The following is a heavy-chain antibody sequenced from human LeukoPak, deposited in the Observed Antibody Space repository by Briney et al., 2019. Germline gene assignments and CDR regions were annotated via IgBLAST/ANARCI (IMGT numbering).Heavy chain of an antibody. CDR3: ARGTAYSSSPPPDMDV. CDR2: IYYSGST. D-gene: IGHD6-13*01. CDR1: GGSISSGDYY. V-gene: IGHV4-61*08. J-gene: IGHJ6*03. Sequence: SETLSLTCTVSGGSISSGDYYWSWIRQPPGKGLEWIGYIYYSGSTNYNPSLKSRVTISVDTSKNQFSLKLSSVTAADTAVYYCARGTAYSSSPPPDMDVWGKGTTVTVSS.